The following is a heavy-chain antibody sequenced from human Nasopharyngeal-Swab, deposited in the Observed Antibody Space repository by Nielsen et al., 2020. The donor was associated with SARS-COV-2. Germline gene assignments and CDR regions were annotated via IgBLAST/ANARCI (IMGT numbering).Heavy chain of an antibody. CDR1: GFIFSTYW. V-gene: IGHV3-74*01. Sequence: GGSLRLSCAPSGFIFSTYWMHWVRQIPGKGLVWVSRINGGGSRTDYADSVTGRFTISRDNARNTVYLQMTGLKAEDTAVYYCSRGPPTVVTLADSWGQGTLVTVSS. J-gene: IGHJ4*02. CDR2: INGGGSRT. D-gene: IGHD4-23*01. CDR3: SRGPPTVVTLADS.